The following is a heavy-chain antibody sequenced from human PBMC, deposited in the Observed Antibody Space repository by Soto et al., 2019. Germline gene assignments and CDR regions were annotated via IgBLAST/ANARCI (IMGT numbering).Heavy chain of an antibody. J-gene: IGHJ6*02. CDR3: AAVGKGGSSGYYYYYYGMDV. CDR1: GFPLSSYA. CDR2: ISGSGGST. V-gene: IGHV3-23*01. D-gene: IGHD3-22*01. Sequence: PGGSLILSCSTSGFPLSSYAMSWVRQAPGKGLEWVSAISGSGGSTYYADSVKGRFTISRDNSKNTLYLQMNSLRAEDTAVYYCAAVGKGGSSGYYYYYYGMDVWGQGTTVTVSS.